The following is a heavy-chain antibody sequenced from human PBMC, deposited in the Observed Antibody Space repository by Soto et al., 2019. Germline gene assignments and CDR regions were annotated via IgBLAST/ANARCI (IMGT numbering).Heavy chain of an antibody. Sequence: QVQLVQSGAEVMKPGASVKVSCKASGYTFTSYYMHWVRQAPGQGLEWMGIINPNGGSTSYAQKCQGRVTMTRDTSTSTVYMELSSLRSEDTAVYYCARSLKGWFGELFRPDYWGQGTLVTVSS. D-gene: IGHD3-10*01. CDR1: GYTFTSYY. CDR3: ARSLKGWFGELFRPDY. J-gene: IGHJ4*02. CDR2: INPNGGST. V-gene: IGHV1-46*01.